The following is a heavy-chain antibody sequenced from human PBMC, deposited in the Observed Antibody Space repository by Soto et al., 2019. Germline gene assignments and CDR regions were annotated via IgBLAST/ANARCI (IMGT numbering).Heavy chain of an antibody. CDR1: GFTFSSYG. Sequence: HPGGSLRLSCAASGFTFSSYGMHWFRQAPGEGLEWVAVISYDGSNKYYADSVKGRFTISRDNSKNTLYLQMNSLRAEDTAVYYCAKGQSITMIVVAIHHWGQGTLVTVSS. V-gene: IGHV3-30*18. CDR2: ISYDGSNK. J-gene: IGHJ5*02. D-gene: IGHD3-22*01. CDR3: AKGQSITMIVVAIHH.